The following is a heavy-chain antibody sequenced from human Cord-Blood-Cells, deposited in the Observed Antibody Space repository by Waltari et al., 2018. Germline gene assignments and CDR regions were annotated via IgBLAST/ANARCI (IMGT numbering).Heavy chain of an antibody. D-gene: IGHD3-3*01. CDR3: ARDIRFLEYYYYYYMDV. J-gene: IGHJ6*03. CDR2: INPNSGGT. Sequence: QVQLVQSGAEVKKPGASVKVSCKASGYTFTGYYMHWVRQAPGQGLEWMGWINPNSGGTNYAQKVQGRVTMTRDTSISTAYMELSRLRSDDTAVYYCARDIRFLEYYYYYYMDVWGKGTTVTVSS. CDR1: GYTFTGYY. V-gene: IGHV1-2*02.